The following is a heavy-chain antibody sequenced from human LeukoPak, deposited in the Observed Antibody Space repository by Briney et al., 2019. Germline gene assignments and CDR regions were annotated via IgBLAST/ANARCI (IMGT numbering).Heavy chain of an antibody. V-gene: IGHV3-7*01. CDR2: LKEDGSQK. CDR3: ARDDRSTRSSFGLDAYDV. J-gene: IGHJ3*01. D-gene: IGHD6-6*01. CDR1: ESTFGAYW. Sequence: PGGPLESSCAPPESTFGAYWMTWVRKPQGKGREWVANLKEDGSQKYYVDSVKGRFTISRDNAKGSLYLQMNSLRAEDTAVYYCARDDRSTRSSFGLDAYDVWGQGTMATVSS.